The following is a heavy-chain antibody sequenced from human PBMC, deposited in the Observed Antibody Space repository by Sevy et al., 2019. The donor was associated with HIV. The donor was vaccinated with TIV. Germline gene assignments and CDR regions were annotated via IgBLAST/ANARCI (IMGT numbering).Heavy chain of an antibody. J-gene: IGHJ4*02. Sequence: GGSLRLSCAASGFTFSSYGMTWVRQAPGKGLEWVSGISGSGGSTYYADSVRGRFTISRDNSKNTVYLQMNTLRAEDTAVYYCAKTLDYYSKTNIDFWGQGTLVTVSS. CDR3: AKTLDYYSKTNIDF. V-gene: IGHV3-23*01. CDR1: GFTFSSYG. D-gene: IGHD3-10*01. CDR2: ISGSGGST.